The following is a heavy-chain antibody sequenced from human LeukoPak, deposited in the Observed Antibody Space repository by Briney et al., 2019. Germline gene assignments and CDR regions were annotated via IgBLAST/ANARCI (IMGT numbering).Heavy chain of an antibody. Sequence: ASVKVSCKASGYTFTDYYMHWLRQAPGQGLEWMGWINPSRGGTNYAQKFQARVTMTRDTSIATTCMELNRLTSDDTAVYFCAREMDSSEAFDIWGQGTLVTV. CDR2: INPSRGGT. J-gene: IGHJ3*02. D-gene: IGHD3-22*01. CDR3: AREMDSSEAFDI. CDR1: GYTFTDYY. V-gene: IGHV1-2*02.